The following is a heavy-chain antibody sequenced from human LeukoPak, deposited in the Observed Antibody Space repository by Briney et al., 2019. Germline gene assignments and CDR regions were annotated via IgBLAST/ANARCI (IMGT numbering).Heavy chain of an antibody. CDR2: IHHSGST. Sequence: SGALLLTCTVTGGHIISSHWWGWVRQPPGKGLEWVGGIHHSGSTNFNPSLKSRVTISIDTSRNQFSLRLTSVPAADTAVYYCAGHESAVGALFYWGQGTLVTVSS. J-gene: IGHJ4*02. D-gene: IGHD1-26*01. CDR1: GGHIISSHW. CDR3: AGHESAVGALFY. V-gene: IGHV4-4*02.